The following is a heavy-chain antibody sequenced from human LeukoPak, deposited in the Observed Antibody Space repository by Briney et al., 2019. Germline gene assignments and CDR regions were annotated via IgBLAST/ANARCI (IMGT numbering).Heavy chain of an antibody. D-gene: IGHD5-18*01. Sequence: GGSLRLSCAASGFTFSDYYMSWIRQAPGKGLEWVSYISSSSGTIYYADSVKGRFTISRDNAKISLYLQMNSLRDEDTAVYYCARDPGYGYVFDYWGQGTLVTVSS. CDR2: ISSSSGTI. J-gene: IGHJ4*02. CDR3: ARDPGYGYVFDY. V-gene: IGHV3-11*04. CDR1: GFTFSDYY.